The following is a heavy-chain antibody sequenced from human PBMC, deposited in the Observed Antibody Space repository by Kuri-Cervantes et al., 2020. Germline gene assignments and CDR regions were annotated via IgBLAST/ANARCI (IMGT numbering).Heavy chain of an antibody. D-gene: IGHD2-21*01. V-gene: IGHV1-46*01. J-gene: IGHJ5*02. CDR2: INPSGGST. CDR1: GYTFTSYY. CDR3: ARGGVVVIAFEGWFDP. Sequence: ASVKVSCKASGYTFTSYYMHWVRQAPGQGLEWMGVINPSGGSTSYAQKFQGRVTMTRDTSTSTVNMELSSLRSEDTAVYYCARGGVVVIAFEGWFDPWGQGTLVTVSS.